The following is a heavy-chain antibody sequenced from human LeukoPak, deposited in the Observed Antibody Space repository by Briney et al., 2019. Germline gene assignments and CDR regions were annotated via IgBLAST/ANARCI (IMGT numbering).Heavy chain of an antibody. Sequence: PGGSLRLSCAASGFTFSSYAMSWVRQAPGKGLGWVSAISGSGGSTYYADSVKGRFTTSRDNSKHTLYLQMTSLSAEDTAVYYCAKAGVDGDFDYWGQGTLVTVSS. CDR3: AKAGVDGDFDY. D-gene: IGHD5-24*01. J-gene: IGHJ4*02. V-gene: IGHV3-23*01. CDR2: ISGSGGST. CDR1: GFTFSSYA.